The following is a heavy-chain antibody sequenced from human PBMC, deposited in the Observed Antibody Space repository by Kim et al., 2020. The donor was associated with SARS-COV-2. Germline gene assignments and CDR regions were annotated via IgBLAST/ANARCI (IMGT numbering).Heavy chain of an antibody. CDR2: IWYDGSNK. J-gene: IGHJ4*02. CDR1: GFTFSSYG. CDR3: ARDVLRFLEWFGGVDY. D-gene: IGHD3-3*01. V-gene: IGHV3-33*08. Sequence: GGSLRLSCAASGFTFSSYGMHWVRQAPGKGLEWVAVIWYDGSNKYYADSVKGRFTISRDNSKNTLYLQMNSLRAEDTAVYYCARDVLRFLEWFGGVDYWGQGTLVTVSS.